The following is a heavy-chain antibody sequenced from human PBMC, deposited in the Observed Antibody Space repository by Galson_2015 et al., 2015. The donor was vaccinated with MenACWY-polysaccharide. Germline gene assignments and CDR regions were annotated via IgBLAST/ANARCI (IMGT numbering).Heavy chain of an antibody. Sequence: LRLSCAASGFTFSSYSMNWVRQAPGKGLEWVSSISSSSSYIYYADSVKGRFTISRDNAKNTLYLQMNSLRAEDTAVYYCARDQSGSYYGGFDYWGQGTLVTASS. CDR2: ISSSSSYI. CDR3: ARDQSGSYYGGFDY. CDR1: GFTFSSYS. V-gene: IGHV3-21*01. D-gene: IGHD1-26*01. J-gene: IGHJ4*02.